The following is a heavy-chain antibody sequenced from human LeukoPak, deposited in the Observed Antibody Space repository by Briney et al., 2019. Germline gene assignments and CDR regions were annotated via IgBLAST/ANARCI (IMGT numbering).Heavy chain of an antibody. CDR2: IYYSGST. CDR1: GGSISSYY. V-gene: IGHV4-59*01. D-gene: IGHD3-22*01. J-gene: IGHJ4*02. Sequence: SETLSLTCTVSGGSISSYYWSWIRQPPGKGLEWIGYIYYSGSTNYNPSLKSRVTISVDTSKNQFSLKVSSVTAADTAVYYCAARYYDSSCYLFPDDYWGQGILVTVSS. CDR3: AARYYDSSCYLFPDDY.